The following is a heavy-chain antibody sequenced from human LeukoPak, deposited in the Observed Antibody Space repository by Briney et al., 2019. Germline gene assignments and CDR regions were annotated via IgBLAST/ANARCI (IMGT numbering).Heavy chain of an antibody. Sequence: SETLSLTCTVSGGSISSYYWSWIRQPPGKGLEWIGYIYYSGSTNYNPSLKSRVTISVDTSKNQFSLKLSSVTAADTAVYYCARARIAAAGTLANWFDPWGQGTLVTVSS. CDR1: GGSISSYY. J-gene: IGHJ5*02. V-gene: IGHV4-59*12. CDR3: ARARIAAAGTLANWFDP. D-gene: IGHD6-13*01. CDR2: IYYSGST.